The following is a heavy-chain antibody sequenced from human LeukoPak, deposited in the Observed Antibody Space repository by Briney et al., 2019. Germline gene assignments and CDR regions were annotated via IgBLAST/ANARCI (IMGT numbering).Heavy chain of an antibody. V-gene: IGHV3-7*03. D-gene: IGHD6-25*01. J-gene: IGHJ4*02. CDR3: ARDCGGYGRRDCY. Sequence: PGGSLRLSCAASGFTFSSYWMNWVRQAPGKGLEWVANIKQDGSEKYYVDSVKGRFTISRDNAKNSLYQQMNSLRAEDTAIYYCARDCGGYGRRDCYWGQGTLVTVSS. CDR1: GFTFSSYW. CDR2: IKQDGSEK.